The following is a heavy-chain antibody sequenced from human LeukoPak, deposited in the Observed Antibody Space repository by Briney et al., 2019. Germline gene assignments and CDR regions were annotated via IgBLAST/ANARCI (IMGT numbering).Heavy chain of an antibody. CDR1: GFTFGDYA. Sequence: GRSLRLSCTASGFTFGDYAMSWFRQAPGKGLEWVGFIRSKAYGGTTEYAASVKGRFTISRDDSKSIAYLQMNSLKTEDTAVYYCAKAKGGGYEFYFDYRGQGTLVTVSS. V-gene: IGHV3-49*03. J-gene: IGHJ4*02. CDR2: IRSKAYGGTT. D-gene: IGHD5-12*01. CDR3: AKAKGGGYEFYFDY.